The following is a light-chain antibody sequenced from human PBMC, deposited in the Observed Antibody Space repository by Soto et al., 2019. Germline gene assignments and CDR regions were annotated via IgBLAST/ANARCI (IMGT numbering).Light chain of an antibody. J-gene: IGLJ1*01. CDR1: SSNIGAGYD. CDR3: QSYDNSLSVLCV. Sequence: QSVLTQPPSMSGAPGQRVTISCTGSSSNIGAGYDVHWYQQLPGTAPKLLIYANNNRPSWVPDRFSASKSDTSASLAITGLQVEDEADYYCQSYDNSLSVLCVFGTGTKVTVL. CDR2: ANN. V-gene: IGLV1-40*01.